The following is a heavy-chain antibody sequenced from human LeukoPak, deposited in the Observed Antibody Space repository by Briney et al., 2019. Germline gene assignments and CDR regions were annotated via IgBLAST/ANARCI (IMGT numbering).Heavy chain of an antibody. Sequence: SETLSLTCAVYGGSFSGYYWSWIRQPPGKGLEWIGEINHSGSTNYNPSLKSRVTISVDTSNDHFSLELSSVTAADTAVYYCATYCSTTSCPHRRAFDIWGQGTMVTVSS. D-gene: IGHD2-2*01. CDR1: GGSFSGYY. J-gene: IGHJ3*02. CDR2: INHSGST. CDR3: ATYCSTTSCPHRRAFDI. V-gene: IGHV4-34*01.